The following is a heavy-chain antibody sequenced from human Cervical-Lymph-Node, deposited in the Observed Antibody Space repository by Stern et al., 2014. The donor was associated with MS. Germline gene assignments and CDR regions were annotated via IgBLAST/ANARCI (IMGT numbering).Heavy chain of an antibody. CDR1: GGSISSSNW. CDR3: ARENAQWFGESSPLNWFDP. V-gene: IGHV4-4*02. Sequence: QVQLQESGPGLVKPSGTLSLTCAVSGGSISSSNWWSWVRQPPGKGLEWIGEIYHSGSTNYNPSLKSRVTISVDKSKNQFSLKLSSVTAADTAVYYCARENAQWFGESSPLNWFDPWGQGTLVTVSS. CDR2: IYHSGST. J-gene: IGHJ5*02. D-gene: IGHD3-10*01.